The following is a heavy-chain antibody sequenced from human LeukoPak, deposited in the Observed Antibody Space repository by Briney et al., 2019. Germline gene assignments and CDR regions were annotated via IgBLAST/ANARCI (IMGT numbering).Heavy chain of an antibody. CDR3: ARDRYYYDSSGYPLPEFDC. Sequence: SETLSLTCTVSGGSISSSSDYWGWIRQPPGKGLEYIGSFYYSGSTYYNPSLKSRVTISVDTSKNQFSLKLSSVTAADTAVYYCARDRYYYDSSGYPLPEFDCWGQGTLVTVSS. V-gene: IGHV4-39*07. CDR1: GGSISSSSDY. CDR2: FYYSGST. J-gene: IGHJ4*02. D-gene: IGHD3-22*01.